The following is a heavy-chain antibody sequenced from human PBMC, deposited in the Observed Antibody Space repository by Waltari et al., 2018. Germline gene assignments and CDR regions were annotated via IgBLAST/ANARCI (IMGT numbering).Heavy chain of an antibody. CDR1: GFTVSSNY. Sequence: EVQLVESGGGLIQPGGSLRLSCAASGFTVSSNYMSWVRQAPGKGLEWFSVSYSGGSTYYADSVKGRFTISRDNSKNTLYLQMNSLRAEDTAVYYCAREGIAAAGTIDYWGQGTLVTVSS. D-gene: IGHD6-13*01. J-gene: IGHJ4*02. CDR3: AREGIAAAGTIDY. CDR2: SYSGGST. V-gene: IGHV3-53*01.